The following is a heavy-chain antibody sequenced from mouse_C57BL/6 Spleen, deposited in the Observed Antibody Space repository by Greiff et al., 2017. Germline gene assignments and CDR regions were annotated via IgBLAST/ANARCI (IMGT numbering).Heavy chain of an antibody. D-gene: IGHD1-1*01. J-gene: IGHJ1*03. Sequence: QVQLQQSGAELVRPGSSVKLSCKASGYTFTSYWMHWVKQRPIQGLEWIGNIDPSDSETHYNQKFKDKATLTVDKSSSTAYMQLSSLTSEDSAVYYCARGGVVAKDFDVWGTGTTVTVSS. CDR3: ARGGVVAKDFDV. V-gene: IGHV1-52*01. CDR2: IDPSDSET. CDR1: GYTFTSYW.